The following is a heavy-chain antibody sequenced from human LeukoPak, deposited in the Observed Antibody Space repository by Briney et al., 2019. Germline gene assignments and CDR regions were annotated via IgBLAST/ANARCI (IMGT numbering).Heavy chain of an antibody. V-gene: IGHV3-23*01. D-gene: IGHD6-19*01. CDR2: ISGSGTST. CDR1: GFTFSSYA. J-gene: IGHJ4*02. CDR3: AKRGDRSGWSYYFDY. Sequence: GGSLRLSCAASGFTFSSYAMSWVRQAPGKGLEWVSAISGSGTSTYYADSVKGHFTISRDNSENTLYLQMSSLTDEDTAVYFCAKRGDRSGWSYYFDYWGQGTLVTVSS.